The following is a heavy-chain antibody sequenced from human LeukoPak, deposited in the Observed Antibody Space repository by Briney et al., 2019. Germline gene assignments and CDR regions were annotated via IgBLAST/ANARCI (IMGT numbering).Heavy chain of an antibody. CDR1: GGSISSYY. Sequence: SETLSLTRTVSGGSISSYYWSWIRQPAGKGLESIGHISTSGSTNHNPSLKSRVTMSVDTSKNQFSLKLSSVTAADTAVYYCARVRYSDSSVLTRKRSYYFDYWGQGTLVTVSS. CDR3: ARVRYSDSSVLTRKRSYYFDY. V-gene: IGHV4-4*07. J-gene: IGHJ4*02. D-gene: IGHD3-22*01. CDR2: ISTSGST.